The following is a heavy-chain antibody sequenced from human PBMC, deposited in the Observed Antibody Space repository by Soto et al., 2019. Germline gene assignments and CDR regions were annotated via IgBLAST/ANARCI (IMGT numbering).Heavy chain of an antibody. V-gene: IGHV4-39*01. CDR3: ARRYGWLYFDY. J-gene: IGHJ4*02. CDR2: IYYSGNT. CDR1: GGSISSSSYY. Sequence: SETLSLTCTVSGGSISSSSYYWGWIRQPPGKGLEWIGSIYYSGNTYYNPSLKSRVTISVDTSKNQFSLRLISVTAADTALYYCARRYGWLYFDYWGQGSLVTVSS. D-gene: IGHD6-19*01.